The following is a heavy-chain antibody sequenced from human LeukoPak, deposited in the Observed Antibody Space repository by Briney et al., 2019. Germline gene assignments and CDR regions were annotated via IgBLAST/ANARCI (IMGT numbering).Heavy chain of an antibody. D-gene: IGHD4-17*01. CDR1: GFTFRSYW. J-gene: IGHJ4*02. Sequence: GGSLRLSCAASGFTFRSYWMHWVRQAPGKGLVWVSRISSDGSDTTYADSVKGRFTISRDNAKNTLYLQMNSLRAEDTAVYFCLRAPYGDYGDYWGQGTLVTVSP. V-gene: IGHV3-74*01. CDR2: ISSDGSDT. CDR3: LRAPYGDYGDY.